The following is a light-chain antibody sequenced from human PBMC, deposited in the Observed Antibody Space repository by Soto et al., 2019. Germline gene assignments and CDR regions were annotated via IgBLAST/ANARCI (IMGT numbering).Light chain of an antibody. V-gene: IGKV3-11*01. CDR2: DTS. CDR3: QQRSNRLLT. CDR1: QSVSSF. Sequence: DIVLTQSPATLSLSPGERATLSCRASQSVSSFLAWYQQKPGQAPRLLIYDTSNRATDIPARFSGSGSGTDFTLTISSLEPEDFAVYYCQQRSNRLLTFGGGTKVAIK. J-gene: IGKJ4*01.